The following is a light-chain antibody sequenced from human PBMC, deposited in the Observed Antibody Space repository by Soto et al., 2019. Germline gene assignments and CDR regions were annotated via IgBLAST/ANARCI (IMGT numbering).Light chain of an antibody. J-gene: IGKJ1*01. CDR2: AAS. V-gene: IGKV3-20*01. CDR3: QQYGSSPGT. Sequence: EIVLTQSPDTLSLSPGERATLSCRASQSVSTNSLAWYQQKPGQAPRPLIYAASSRATGTPDRFSGSGSGTDFTLTISRLESEDFAVYYCQQYGSSPGTFGQGTKVDIK. CDR1: QSVSTNS.